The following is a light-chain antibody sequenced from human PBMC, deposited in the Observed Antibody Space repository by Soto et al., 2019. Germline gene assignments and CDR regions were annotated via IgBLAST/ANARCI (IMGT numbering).Light chain of an antibody. Sequence: QSVLTQPASVSGSPGQSITISCTGTNSDVGGYNYVSWYQQHPGKAPKLMIYDVSNRPSGVSNRFSGSKSGNTASLTISGLQAEDEADYFCSSYTSNNSPVVFGGGTKLTVL. CDR2: DVS. CDR3: SSYTSNNSPVV. V-gene: IGLV2-14*01. CDR1: NSDVGGYNY. J-gene: IGLJ2*01.